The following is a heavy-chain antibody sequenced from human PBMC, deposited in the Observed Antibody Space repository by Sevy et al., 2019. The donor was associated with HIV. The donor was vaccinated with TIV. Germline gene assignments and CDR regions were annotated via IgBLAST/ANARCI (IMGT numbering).Heavy chain of an antibody. CDR2: IKSKTDGGTT. CDR1: AFTFSKAW. J-gene: IGHJ4*02. CDR3: TTEADYGDYAFDY. Sequence: GGSLRLSCGASAFTFSKAWMSWVRQAPRKGLEWVGRIKSKTDGGTTDYAAPVKGRFTISRDDSKNTLYLQMNSLKSEDTAVYYCTTEADYGDYAFDYWGQGTLVTVSS. D-gene: IGHD4-17*01. V-gene: IGHV3-15*01.